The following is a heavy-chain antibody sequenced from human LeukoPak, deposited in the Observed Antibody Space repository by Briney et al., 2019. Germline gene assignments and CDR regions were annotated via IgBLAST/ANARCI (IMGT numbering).Heavy chain of an antibody. V-gene: IGHV3-23*01. CDR1: GFTFGSYA. J-gene: IGHJ4*02. CDR3: AKAEGLLWFGESYYFDY. CDR2: ISGSGGST. Sequence: GGSLRLSCAASGFTFGSYAMSWVRQAPGKGLEWVSAISGSGGSTYYADSVKGRFTISRDNSKNTLYLQMNSLRAEDTAVYYCAKAEGLLWFGESYYFDYWGQGTLVTVSS. D-gene: IGHD3-10*01.